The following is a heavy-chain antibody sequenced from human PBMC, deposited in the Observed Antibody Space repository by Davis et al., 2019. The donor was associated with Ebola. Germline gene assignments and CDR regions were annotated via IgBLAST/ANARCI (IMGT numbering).Heavy chain of an antibody. CDR1: GFTFSSYW. Sequence: GSLKISCAASGFTFSSYWMHWVRQAPGKGLVWVSRINSDGSSTSYADSVKGRFTISRDNAKNTLYLQMNSLRAEDTAVYYCARDQRGGDCYDYWGQGTLVTVSS. J-gene: IGHJ4*02. V-gene: IGHV3-74*01. CDR2: INSDGSST. CDR3: ARDQRGGDCYDY. D-gene: IGHD2-21*01.